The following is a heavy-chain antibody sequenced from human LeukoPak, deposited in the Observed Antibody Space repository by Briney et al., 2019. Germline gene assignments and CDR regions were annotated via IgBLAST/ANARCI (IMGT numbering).Heavy chain of an antibody. CDR2: INPNSGGT. Sequence: ASGKVSCKASGFTCTADYMHWVRQATGQWLEWMGRINPNSGGTDYAQKFQGRVTLTRDTSASTAYMELNSLSSEDTAVYYCARVPLDDASAHYYPHWGQGTLVTVSS. J-gene: IGHJ1*01. CDR1: GFTCTADY. CDR3: ARVPLDDASAHYYPH. D-gene: IGHD3-10*01. V-gene: IGHV1-2*06.